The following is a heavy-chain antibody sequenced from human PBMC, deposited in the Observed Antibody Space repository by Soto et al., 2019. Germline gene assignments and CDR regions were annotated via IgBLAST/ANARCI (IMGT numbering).Heavy chain of an antibody. Sequence: ASVKVSCKASGYTFTRYAMHWVRQAPGQRLEWMGWINAGYGHTKYSQNFQGRVTITRDTSASTVYMELNSLRSEDTAVYYCASSGYLLPNPYGMDVWGQGTTVTVSS. J-gene: IGHJ6*02. CDR2: INAGYGHT. CDR3: ASSGYLLPNPYGMDV. V-gene: IGHV1-3*01. D-gene: IGHD2-15*01. CDR1: GYTFTRYA.